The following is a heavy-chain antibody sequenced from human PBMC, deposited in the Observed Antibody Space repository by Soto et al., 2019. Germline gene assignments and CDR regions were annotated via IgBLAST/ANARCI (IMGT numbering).Heavy chain of an antibody. CDR3: ARGSDYSLDY. V-gene: IGHV3-33*01. CDR1: GFTFSSYG. CDR2: IWYDGSNK. J-gene: IGHJ4*02. Sequence: QVQLVESGGGVVQPGRSLRLSCAASGFTFSSYGMHWVRQAPGKGLEWVAVIWYDGSNKYYADSVKGRFTISRDNSKNTLYLQMNSLRAEDTAVYYCARGSDYSLDYWGQGTLVTVSS. D-gene: IGHD4-4*01.